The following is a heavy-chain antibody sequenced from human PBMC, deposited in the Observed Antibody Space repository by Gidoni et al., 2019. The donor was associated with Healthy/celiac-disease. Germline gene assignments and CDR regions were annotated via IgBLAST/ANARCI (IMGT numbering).Heavy chain of an antibody. D-gene: IGHD3-22*01. V-gene: IGHV3-21*01. CDR2: ISSSSSYI. CDR1: GFTFSSYS. CDR3: ARDSGYDSSGYYYYYGMDV. Sequence: EVQLVESGGGLVKPGGSLRLSCAASGFTFSSYSMNWVRQAPGKGLEWVSSISSSSSYIYYADSVKGRFTISRDNAKNSLYLQMNSLRAEDTAVYYCARDSGYDSSGYYYYYGMDVWGQGTTVTVSS. J-gene: IGHJ6*02.